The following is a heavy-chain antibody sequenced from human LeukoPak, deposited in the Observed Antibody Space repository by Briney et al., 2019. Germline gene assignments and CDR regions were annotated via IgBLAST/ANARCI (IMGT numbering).Heavy chain of an antibody. CDR1: GFTFSRYA. Sequence: GGSLRLSCAASGFTFSRYAMSWVRQAPGKGLEWVSAISGSGASTYYADSVKGRFTISRDNSKNTLYLQMNSLRAEDMAVYYCAKEGTQWLGYFDYWGQGTLVTVSS. J-gene: IGHJ4*02. V-gene: IGHV3-23*01. D-gene: IGHD6-19*01. CDR3: AKEGTQWLGYFDY. CDR2: ISGSGAST.